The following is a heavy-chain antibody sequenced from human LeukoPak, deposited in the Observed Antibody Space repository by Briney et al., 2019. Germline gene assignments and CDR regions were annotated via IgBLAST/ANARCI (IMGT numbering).Heavy chain of an antibody. D-gene: IGHD2-2*01. J-gene: IGHJ5*02. V-gene: IGHV3-48*02. CDR1: GFTFSSYS. Sequence: GGSLRLSCAASGFTFSSYSMNWVRQAPGKGLEWVSYISSSSSTIYYADSVKGRFTISRDNAKHSLYLQMNSLRDEDTAVYYCARELRYCSSTSCGWFDPWGQGTLVTVSS. CDR3: ARELRYCSSTSCGWFDP. CDR2: ISSSSSTI.